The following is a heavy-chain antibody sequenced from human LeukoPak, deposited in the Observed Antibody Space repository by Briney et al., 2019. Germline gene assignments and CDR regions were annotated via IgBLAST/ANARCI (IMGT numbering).Heavy chain of an antibody. CDR1: GFTFSSYA. V-gene: IGHV3-23*01. D-gene: IGHD6-13*01. CDR2: ISGSGGST. CDR3: ANQVLSSWYLTDS. Sequence: PGGSLRLSCAASGFTFSSYAMSWVRQAPGEGLEWVSAISGSGGSTYYADSVKGRFTISRDNSKNTLYLQVNSLRAEDTAVYYCANQVLSSWYLTDSWGKETRVTVSS. J-gene: IGHJ4*02.